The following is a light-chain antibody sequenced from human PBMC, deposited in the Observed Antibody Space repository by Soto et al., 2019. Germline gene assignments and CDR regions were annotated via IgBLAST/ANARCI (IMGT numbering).Light chain of an antibody. V-gene: IGKV3-20*01. CDR3: QQYNYYWT. CDR1: QSVASSH. CDR2: DAS. J-gene: IGKJ1*01. Sequence: EIVLTQSPGTLSLSPGERATLSCRASQSVASSHLAWYRQKPGQTPRLLIYDASNLESGVPSRFSGSGSGTEFSLTISSLQADDFATYYCQQYNYYWTFGQGTRVEIK.